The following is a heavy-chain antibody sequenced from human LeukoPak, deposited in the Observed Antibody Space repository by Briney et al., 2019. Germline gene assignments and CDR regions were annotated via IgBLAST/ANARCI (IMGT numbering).Heavy chain of an antibody. D-gene: IGHD3-22*01. CDR3: TRSGYRHPYHFDS. J-gene: IGHJ4*01. CDR1: GFSVRTTY. CDR2: LYTGGGT. V-gene: IGHV3-53*01. Sequence: GGSLRLSCAASGFSVRTTYMSWVRQTPGKGLEWVSVLYTGGGTDHADSVKGRFTISRDNSKNTLSLQMNSLRVEDTAIYYCTRSGYRHPYHFDSWGQGTLVTVSS.